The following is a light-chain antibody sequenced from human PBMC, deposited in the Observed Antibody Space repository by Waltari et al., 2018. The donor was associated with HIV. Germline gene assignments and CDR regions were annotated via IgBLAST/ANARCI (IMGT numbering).Light chain of an antibody. Sequence: QSALTQPASVSGSPGQSIPIPSTGTSTDVGNYNLVSWYQHHPGKVPKLMIYEVNKRPSGVSNRFSGSKSGNTASLTISGLQAEDEVDYYCCSYAGSNTVIFGGGTKVTVL. CDR1: STDVGNYNL. V-gene: IGLV2-23*02. J-gene: IGLJ2*01. CDR2: EVN. CDR3: CSYAGSNTVI.